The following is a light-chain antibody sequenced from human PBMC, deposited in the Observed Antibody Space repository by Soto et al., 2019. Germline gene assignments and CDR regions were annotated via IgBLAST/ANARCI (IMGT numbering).Light chain of an antibody. CDR1: QSVSSSY. CDR3: QHYGSSWT. Sequence: EIVLTQSPGTLSLSPGERATLSCRASQSVSSSYLAWYQQKAGQAPRLLLYGASNRATGIPDRFSGSGSGTDFILTISRLEPEDFAVYYCQHYGSSWTFGQGTKVEIK. J-gene: IGKJ1*01. CDR2: GAS. V-gene: IGKV3-20*01.